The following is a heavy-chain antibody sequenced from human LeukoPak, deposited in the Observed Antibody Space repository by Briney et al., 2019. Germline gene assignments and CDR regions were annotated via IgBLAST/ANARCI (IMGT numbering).Heavy chain of an antibody. CDR3: AIRYGSGEKYYYYYYMDV. D-gene: IGHD3-10*01. CDR2: MNPNSGHT. Sequence: GASVKVSCKASGYTFTSYDINWVRQATGQGLEWMGWMNPNSGHTGYAQKFQGRVTMTRNTSISTAYMELSSLRSEDTAVYYCAIRYGSGEKYYYYYYMDVWGKGTTVTVSS. V-gene: IGHV1-8*01. J-gene: IGHJ6*03. CDR1: GYTFTSYD.